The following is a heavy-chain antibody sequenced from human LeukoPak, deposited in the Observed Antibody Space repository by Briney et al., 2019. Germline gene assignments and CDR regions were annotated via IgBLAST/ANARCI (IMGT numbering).Heavy chain of an antibody. J-gene: IGHJ3*02. CDR2: IYTSGST. D-gene: IGHD3-10*01. Sequence: PSETLSLTCTVSGGSISTYYWSWLRQPAGKGLEWIGRIYTSGSTNYNPSLQSRVTMSIDTSKNEFSLKLSSVTAADTAVYYCAKSNGYGLVDIWGQGTMVTVSS. CDR1: GGSISTYY. CDR3: AKSNGYGLVDI. V-gene: IGHV4-4*07.